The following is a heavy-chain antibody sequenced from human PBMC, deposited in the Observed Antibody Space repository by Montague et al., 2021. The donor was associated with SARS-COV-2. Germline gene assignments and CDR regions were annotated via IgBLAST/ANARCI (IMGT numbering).Heavy chain of an antibody. Sequence: LSLTCTVSGYSISSGYYWGWIRQPPGKGLEWIGSIYHSGSTYYNPSLXSRVTISVDTSKNQFSLKLSSVTAADTAVYYCARDVRYYDFWSGRAQTSPDYWGQGTLVTVSS. CDR1: GYSISSGYY. CDR3: ARDVRYYDFWSGRAQTSPDY. CDR2: IYHSGST. D-gene: IGHD3-3*01. J-gene: IGHJ4*02. V-gene: IGHV4-38-2*02.